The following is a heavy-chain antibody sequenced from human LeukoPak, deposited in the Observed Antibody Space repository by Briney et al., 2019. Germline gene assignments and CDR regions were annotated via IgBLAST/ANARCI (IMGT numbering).Heavy chain of an antibody. CDR1: GCTFRSYS. D-gene: IGHD6-13*01. Sequence: GGTLRLSCAASGCTFRSYSMNWVRQAPGKGLEWVSSICSSRSYIYYADSVKRRFTISRDNAKNSLFLQMNSLRAEATAVYYCARDRVIAAAGFDYWGQGSLIPVSS. V-gene: IGHV3-21*01. CDR3: ARDRVIAAAGFDY. J-gene: IGHJ4*02. CDR2: ICSSRSYI.